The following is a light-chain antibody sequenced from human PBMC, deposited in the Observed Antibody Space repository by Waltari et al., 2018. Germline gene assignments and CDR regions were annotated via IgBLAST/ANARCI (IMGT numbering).Light chain of an antibody. Sequence: DIHMTQSPSSLSAPVGDRVTITCQASQDIKKSLNWFHQKAGKAPKVLIFDASNSQTGAPSRFSGSGSGTDFTFIISSLQPEDIGTYYCQQYHSVPLTFGGGTKVEIK. CDR1: QDIKKS. CDR3: QQYHSVPLT. J-gene: IGKJ4*01. V-gene: IGKV1-33*01. CDR2: DAS.